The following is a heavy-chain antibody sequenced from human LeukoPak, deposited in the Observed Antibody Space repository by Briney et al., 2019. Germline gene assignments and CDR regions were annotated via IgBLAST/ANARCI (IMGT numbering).Heavy chain of an antibody. CDR3: ARGYHSSSHYTGNWFDP. CDR1: GGSFSGYY. D-gene: IGHD6-13*01. V-gene: IGHV4-34*01. J-gene: IGHJ5*02. Sequence: SETLSLTCAVYGGSFSGYYWSWIRQPPGKGLEWIGEINHSGSTNHNPSLKSRVTISVDTSKNQFSLKLSSVTAADTAVYYCARGYHSSSHYTGNWFDPWGQGTLVTVSS. CDR2: INHSGST.